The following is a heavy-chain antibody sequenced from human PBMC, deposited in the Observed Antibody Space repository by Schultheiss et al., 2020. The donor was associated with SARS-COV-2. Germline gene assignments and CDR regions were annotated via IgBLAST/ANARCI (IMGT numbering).Heavy chain of an antibody. CDR3: ARDGTQLWSYYYYYYMDV. V-gene: IGHV3-30*04. CDR1: GFTFSSYA. Sequence: GGSLRLSCAASGFTFSSYAMSWVRQAPGKGLEWVAVISYDGSNKYYADSVKGRFTISRENAKNSLYLQMNSLRAEDTAVYYCARDGTQLWSYYYYYYMDVWGKGTTVTVSS. J-gene: IGHJ6*03. D-gene: IGHD5-18*01. CDR2: ISYDGSNK.